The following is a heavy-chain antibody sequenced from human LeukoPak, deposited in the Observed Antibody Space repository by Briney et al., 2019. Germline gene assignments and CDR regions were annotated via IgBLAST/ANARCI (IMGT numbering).Heavy chain of an antibody. CDR3: ARFTIFGVVTSWFDP. CDR2: ISAYNGNT. D-gene: IGHD3-3*01. J-gene: IGHJ5*02. Sequence: ASVKVSCKASGYTFTSYGISWVRQAPGQGLEWVGWISAYNGNTNYAQKLQGRVTMTTDTSTSTAYMELRSLRSDDTAVYYCARFTIFGVVTSWFDPWGQGTLVTVSS. CDR1: GYTFTSYG. V-gene: IGHV1-18*01.